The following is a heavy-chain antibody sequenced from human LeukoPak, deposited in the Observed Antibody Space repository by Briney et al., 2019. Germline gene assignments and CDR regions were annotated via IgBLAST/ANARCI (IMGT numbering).Heavy chain of an antibody. CDR1: GFTFSDSV. CDR2: ISYDGLNK. CDR3: ARDPLAGSEYGGIFDY. D-gene: IGHD4-23*01. Sequence: GGSLRLSCAASGFTFSDSVMHWVRQAPGKGLEWVAVISYDGLNKDYADSVKGRSTISKETSKNTLYLQMNSLRPEDTAVYYCARDPLAGSEYGGIFDYWGQGTPVTVSS. V-gene: IGHV3-30-3*01. J-gene: IGHJ4*02.